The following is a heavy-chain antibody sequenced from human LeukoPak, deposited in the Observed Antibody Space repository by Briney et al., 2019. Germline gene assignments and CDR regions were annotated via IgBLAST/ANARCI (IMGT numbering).Heavy chain of an antibody. J-gene: IGHJ4*02. CDR3: AREPPLAVALDY. CDR1: VGTFSSYA. Sequence: SVKVSCTPSVGTFSSYAISWVRQAPGPGLEWLGRIIPIFGTANYAQKSQGRVTITTDESTSRAYMELSSLRSEDAAVYYCAREPPLAVALDYWGQGTLVTVSS. CDR2: IIPIFGTA. V-gene: IGHV1-69*05. D-gene: IGHD6-19*01.